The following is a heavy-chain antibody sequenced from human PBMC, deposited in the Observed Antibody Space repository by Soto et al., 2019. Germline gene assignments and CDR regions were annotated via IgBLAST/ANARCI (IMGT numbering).Heavy chain of an antibody. CDR1: GFFFSTYA. J-gene: IGHJ3*02. CDR3: AHPRGYGVFDAVDI. D-gene: IGHD4-17*01. V-gene: IGHV3-23*01. CDR2: ISSSGDSA. Sequence: RRLSCAASGFFFSTYAMNWVRQAPGKGLEWVSAISSSGDSAYYAESVRGRFTISRDNSINTLYLQMRSLRPEDTAVYFCAHPRGYGVFDAVDIWGQGTMVTVSS.